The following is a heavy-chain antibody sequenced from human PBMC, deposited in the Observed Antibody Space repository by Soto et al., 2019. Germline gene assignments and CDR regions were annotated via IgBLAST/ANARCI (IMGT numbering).Heavy chain of an antibody. V-gene: IGHV3-23*01. CDR3: AKFGDSASWYYNWFDP. J-gene: IGHJ5*02. D-gene: IGHD6-13*01. CDR1: GFTFSNAW. Sequence: PGGSLRLSCAASGFTFSNAWMNWVRQAPGKGLEWVSGISGSGGSTYYADSVKGRFTISRDNSKNKVNLQMNSLRAEDTAIYYCAKFGDSASWYYNWFDPWGQGTLVTVSS. CDR2: ISGSGGST.